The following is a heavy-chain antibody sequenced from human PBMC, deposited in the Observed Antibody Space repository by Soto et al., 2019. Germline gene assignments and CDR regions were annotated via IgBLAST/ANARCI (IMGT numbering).Heavy chain of an antibody. CDR1: GDSISSDTYY. V-gene: IGHV4-39*01. Sequence: SETLSLTCTVSGDSISSDTYYWGWIRQPPGKGLEWIGTIYYSGSTYYNPSLKSRVAISVDTSKNQFSLKLSSVTAADTAVYYCARHGGIAAAGLNWFDLWGQGTLVTVSS. CDR2: IYYSGST. D-gene: IGHD6-13*01. CDR3: ARHGGIAAAGLNWFDL. J-gene: IGHJ5*02.